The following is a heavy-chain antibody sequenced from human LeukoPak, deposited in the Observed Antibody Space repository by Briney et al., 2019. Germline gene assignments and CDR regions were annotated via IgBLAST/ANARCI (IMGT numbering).Heavy chain of an antibody. CDR1: GFIFSIYG. Sequence: GGSLRLSCAASGFIFSIYGMHWVRQAPGKGLEWVAFIRYDGSNKYYADSVRGRFTISRDNSKNTLYLQMNSLRAEDTAVYYCARGANWFDPWGQGTLVTVSS. CDR3: ARGANWFDP. CDR2: IRYDGSNK. J-gene: IGHJ5*02. V-gene: IGHV3-30*02.